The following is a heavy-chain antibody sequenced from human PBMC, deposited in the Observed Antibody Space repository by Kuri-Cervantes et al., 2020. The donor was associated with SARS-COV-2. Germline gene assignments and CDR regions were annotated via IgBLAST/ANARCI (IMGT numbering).Heavy chain of an antibody. CDR3: TSNDPRRAYYYYGMDV. J-gene: IGHJ6*02. CDR1: GFTFGGYA. CDR2: IRSKAYGGTT. Sequence: GGSLRLSCTASGFTFGGYAMSWFRQAPGKGLEWVGFIRSKAYGGTTEYAASVKGRFTISRDDSKSIAYLQMNSLKTEDTAVYYCTSNDPRRAYYYYGMDVWGQGTTVTVSS. V-gene: IGHV3-49*03. D-gene: IGHD1-1*01.